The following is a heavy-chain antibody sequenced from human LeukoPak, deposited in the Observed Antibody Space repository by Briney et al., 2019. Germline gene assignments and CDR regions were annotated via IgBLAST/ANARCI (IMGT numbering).Heavy chain of an antibody. CDR2: ISYDGSNK. Sequence: GRSLRLSCAASGFTFSSYGIHWVRQAPGKGLEWVAVISYDGSNKYYVDSVKGRFTISRDNSKNTLNLQMNSLRAEDTAVYYCAKMRTPTAHSGDAFDIWAKGQWSPSL. CDR3: AKMRTPTAHSGDAFDI. J-gene: IGHJ3*02. CDR1: GFTFSSYG. V-gene: IGHV3-30*18. D-gene: IGHD4-17*01.